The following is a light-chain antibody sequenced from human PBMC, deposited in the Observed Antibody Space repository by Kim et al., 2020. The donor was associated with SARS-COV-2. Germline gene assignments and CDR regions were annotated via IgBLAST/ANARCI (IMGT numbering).Light chain of an antibody. Sequence: VTISCTGRSSNIGAGYDVHWYQQLPGTAPKLLIYVNSNRPSGVPDRFSGSKSGTSASLAITGLQAEDEADYYCQSYDSSLSVNYVFGTGTKVTVL. J-gene: IGLJ1*01. CDR3: QSYDSSLSVNYV. CDR1: SSNIGAGYD. CDR2: VNS. V-gene: IGLV1-40*01.